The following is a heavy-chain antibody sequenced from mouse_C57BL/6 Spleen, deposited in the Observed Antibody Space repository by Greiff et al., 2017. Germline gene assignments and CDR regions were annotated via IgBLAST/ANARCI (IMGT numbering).Heavy chain of an antibody. J-gene: IGHJ2*01. Sequence: QVQLKQPGAELVRPGSSVKLSCKASGYTFTSYWMHWVKQRPIQGLEWIGNIDPSDSETHYNQKFKDKATLTVDKSSSTAYMQLSSLTSGDSAVYYCARGYWGLGYWGQGTTLTVSS. CDR3: ARGYWGLGY. CDR1: GYTFTSYW. D-gene: IGHD3-1*01. V-gene: IGHV1-52*01. CDR2: IDPSDSET.